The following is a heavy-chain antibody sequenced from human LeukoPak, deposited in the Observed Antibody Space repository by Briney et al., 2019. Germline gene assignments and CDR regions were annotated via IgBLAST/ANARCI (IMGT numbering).Heavy chain of an antibody. Sequence: GGSLRLSCAASGFTFSSYGMHWVRQAPGKGLEGVAVIWYDGSNKYYADSVKGRFTISRDNSKNTLYLQMNSLRAEDTAVYYCARIALYSSGWYGLDYWGQGTLVTVSS. CDR2: IWYDGSNK. CDR3: ARIALYSSGWYGLDY. D-gene: IGHD6-19*01. CDR1: GFTFSSYG. J-gene: IGHJ4*02. V-gene: IGHV3-33*01.